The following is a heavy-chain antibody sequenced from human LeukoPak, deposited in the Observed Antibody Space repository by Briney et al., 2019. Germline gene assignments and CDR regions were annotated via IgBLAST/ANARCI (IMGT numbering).Heavy chain of an antibody. CDR3: ARDVEGYCSGGTCYSAYFQH. CDR1: GGSISSSNW. Sequence: SETLSLTCAVSGGSISSSNWWSWVRQPPGKGLEWIGEIYHSGSTNYNPSLKSRVTISVDKSKNQFSLKLSSVTAADTAVYFCARDVEGYCSGGTCYSAYFQHWGQGTLVTVSS. V-gene: IGHV4-4*02. J-gene: IGHJ1*01. D-gene: IGHD2-15*01. CDR2: IYHSGST.